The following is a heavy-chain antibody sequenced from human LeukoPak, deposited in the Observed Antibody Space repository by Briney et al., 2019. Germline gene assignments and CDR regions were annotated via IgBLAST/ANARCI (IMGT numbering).Heavy chain of an antibody. D-gene: IGHD6-13*01. CDR1: GYTFTSYY. V-gene: IGHV1-46*01. J-gene: IGHJ5*02. CDR3: ARKKGSSSWYDGNWFDP. CDR2: INPSGGST. Sequence: GASVKVSCTASGYTFTSYYMHWVRQAPGQGLEWMGIINPSGGSTSYAQKFQGRVTMTRDTSTSTVYMELSSLRSEDTAVYYCARKKGSSSWYDGNWFDPWGQGTLVTVSS.